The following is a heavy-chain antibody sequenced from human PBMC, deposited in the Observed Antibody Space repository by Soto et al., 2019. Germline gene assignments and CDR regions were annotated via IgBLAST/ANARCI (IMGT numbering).Heavy chain of an antibody. J-gene: IGHJ4*02. V-gene: IGHV3-33*01. CDR2: IWYDGSNK. D-gene: IGHD6-19*01. CDR1: GFTFSSYG. Sequence: QVQLVESGGGVVQPGRSLRLSCAASGFTFSSYGMHWVRQAPGKGLEWVAVIWYDGSNKYYADSVKGRFTISRDKSKNTLYLQMNSLGAEDTAVYYCARDRSQKPGIAVAGADLWGQGTLVTVSS. CDR3: ARDRSQKPGIAVAGADL.